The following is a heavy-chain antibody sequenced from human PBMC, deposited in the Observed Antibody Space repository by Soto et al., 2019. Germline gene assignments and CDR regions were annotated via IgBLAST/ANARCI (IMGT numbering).Heavy chain of an antibody. D-gene: IGHD1-26*01. Sequence: ASVKVSCKVSGYTLTELSMHWVRQAPGKGLEWMGGFNAGNGNTNYSEKFQGRVTITRDTSAGTVYMQLSSLTSEDTAVYYCARDDSGFSGSHYIDYFNYWGQGALVTVSS. V-gene: IGHV1-24*01. CDR2: FNAGNGNT. CDR3: ARDDSGFSGSHYIDYFNY. CDR1: GYTLTELS. J-gene: IGHJ4*02.